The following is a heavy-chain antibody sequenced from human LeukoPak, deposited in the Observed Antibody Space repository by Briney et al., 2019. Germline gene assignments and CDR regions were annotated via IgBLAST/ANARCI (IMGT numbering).Heavy chain of an antibody. CDR2: VKGDESGE. CDR1: GFTFITYW. D-gene: IGHD6-19*01. V-gene: IGHV3-7*01. Sequence: GGSPRLSCAAPGFTFITYWMSWVRPAPGGGLEWVACVKGDESGEYYVDYVKGRFTISRDNAKKSLYLQMNSLRVEDTAIYYCARDGGNGWYSDYWGQGTLVTVSS. J-gene: IGHJ4*02. CDR3: ARDGGNGWYSDY.